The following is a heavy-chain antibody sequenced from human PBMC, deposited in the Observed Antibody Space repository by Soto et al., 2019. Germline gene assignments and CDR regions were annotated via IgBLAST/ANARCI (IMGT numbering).Heavy chain of an antibody. Sequence: QLQLQESGPGLVKPSETLSLTCTVSGGSISENYWSWVRQPPGKGLEWIGYMSYSGSSSYKPSLKSRVTISLDTPKNQFSLKLMSVTAADTAVYYCARGNSRGTYSPIGYWGQGTLVTVSS. CDR2: MSYSGSS. CDR3: ARGNSRGTYSPIGY. V-gene: IGHV4-59*01. D-gene: IGHD2-15*01. CDR1: GGSISENY. J-gene: IGHJ4*02.